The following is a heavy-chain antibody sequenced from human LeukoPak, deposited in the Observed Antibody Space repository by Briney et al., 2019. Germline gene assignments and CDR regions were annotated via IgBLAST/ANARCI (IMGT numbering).Heavy chain of an antibody. Sequence: SETLSLTCTVSGGSISSYYWSWIRQPAGKGLEWIGRIYTSGSTNYNPSLKSRVTMSVDTSKNQFSLKLSSVTAADTAVYYCASGPLYYDILTGYDYYFDYWGQGTLVTVSS. V-gene: IGHV4-4*07. D-gene: IGHD3-9*01. CDR3: ASGPLYYDILTGYDYYFDY. CDR1: GGSISSYY. CDR2: IYTSGST. J-gene: IGHJ4*02.